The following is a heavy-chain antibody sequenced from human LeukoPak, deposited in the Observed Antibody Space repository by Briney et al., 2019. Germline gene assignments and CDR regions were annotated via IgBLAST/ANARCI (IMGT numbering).Heavy chain of an antibody. CDR3: ARRDGGDAFDI. J-gene: IGHJ3*02. D-gene: IGHD3-16*01. Sequence: GGSLRLSCAASGFTFRSYSMHWVRQAPGKGLEWVAVIWYDGSNKYYADSVKGRFTMSRDNSKNTLYLQMSSLRAEDTAVYYCARRDGGDAFDIWGQGTMVTASS. CDR1: GFTFRSYS. CDR2: IWYDGSNK. V-gene: IGHV3-33*08.